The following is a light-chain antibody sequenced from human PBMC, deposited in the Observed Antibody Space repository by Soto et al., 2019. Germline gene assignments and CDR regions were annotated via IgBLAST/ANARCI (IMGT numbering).Light chain of an antibody. J-gene: IGLJ1*01. CDR3: SSYTSSSTPV. CDR2: HVS. Sequence: QSVLTQPASVSGSPGQSITISCTGTSSDVGGYNYVSWYQQHPAKVPKLMIYHVSNRPSGVSDRFSGSKSGNTASLTISGLQAEDGADYYCSSYTSSSTPVFGTGTKVTVL. V-gene: IGLV2-14*01. CDR1: SSDVGGYNY.